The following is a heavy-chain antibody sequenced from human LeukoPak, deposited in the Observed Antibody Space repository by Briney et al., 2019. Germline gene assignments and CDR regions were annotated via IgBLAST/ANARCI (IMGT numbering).Heavy chain of an antibody. J-gene: IGHJ5*02. CDR2: INAGNGNT. D-gene: IGHD6-19*01. CDR3: ARGHIIAVAGYSWFDP. CDR1: GYTFTSYA. Sequence: ASVKVSCKASGYTFTSYAMHWVRQAPGQRLEWMGWINAGNGNTKYSQKFQGRVTITRDTSASTAYMELSSLRSEDTAVYYCARGHIIAVAGYSWFDPWGQGTLVTVSS. V-gene: IGHV1-3*01.